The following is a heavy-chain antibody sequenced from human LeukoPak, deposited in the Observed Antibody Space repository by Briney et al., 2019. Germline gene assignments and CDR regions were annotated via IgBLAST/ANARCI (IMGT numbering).Heavy chain of an antibody. CDR1: GFTFTDYW. J-gene: IGHJ4*01. CDR2: IRQDGSEK. CDR3: ARDGTAAGLYFDL. D-gene: IGHD6-13*01. Sequence: PGGSLRLSCAVSGFTFTDYWMNWVRQAPGKGLEWVASIRQDGSEKTYVDSVKGRFTISRDDTKNSLSLQVNSLRVTDTAVYYCARDGTAAGLYFDLWGQGTLVTVSS. V-gene: IGHV3-7*01.